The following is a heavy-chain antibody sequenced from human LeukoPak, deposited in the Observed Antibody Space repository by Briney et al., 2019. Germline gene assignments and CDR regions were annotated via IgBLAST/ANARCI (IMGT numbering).Heavy chain of an antibody. D-gene: IGHD4-17*01. J-gene: IGHJ4*02. V-gene: IGHV3-23*01. CDR3: AKDNYGGIFAS. Sequence: PGESLGLSCAASGFTFSAYGMSWVRQAPGKGLEWVSHISDTVRDTWYANSVKGRFIISRDNSRGTVYLQMSSLRPEDTALYFCAKDNYGGIFASWGQGTLVTVSS. CDR1: GFTFSAYG. CDR2: ISDTVRDT.